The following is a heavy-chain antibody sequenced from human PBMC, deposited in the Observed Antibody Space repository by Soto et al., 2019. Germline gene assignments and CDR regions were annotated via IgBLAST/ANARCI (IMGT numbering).Heavy chain of an antibody. D-gene: IGHD3-9*01. J-gene: IGHJ6*02. V-gene: IGHV3-7*04. CDR3: ARQTGDTTVYRYLHV. CDR1: GFTFSSYC. CDR2: LKQVGSES. Sequence: DVQLVESGGGLVQPGGSLRLSCTASGFTFSSYCMSWTRQAPGKGLERVASLKQVGSESYYVDSVKGRITISREKAKNSLYLQMQGLRVEDTAAYYCARQTGDTTVYRYLHVWGPRTTVVVSS.